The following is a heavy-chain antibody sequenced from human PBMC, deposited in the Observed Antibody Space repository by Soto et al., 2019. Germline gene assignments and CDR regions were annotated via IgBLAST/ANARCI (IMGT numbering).Heavy chain of an antibody. D-gene: IGHD1-20*01. Sequence: TSETLSLTCTVSVGSISSYYWSWIRQPAGKGLEWIGRIYTSGSTNYNPSLKSRVTMSVDTSKNQFSLKLSSVTAADTAVYYCARELITGTPDYWGQGTLVTVSS. CDR3: ARELITGTPDY. V-gene: IGHV4-4*07. J-gene: IGHJ4*02. CDR2: IYTSGST. CDR1: VGSISSYY.